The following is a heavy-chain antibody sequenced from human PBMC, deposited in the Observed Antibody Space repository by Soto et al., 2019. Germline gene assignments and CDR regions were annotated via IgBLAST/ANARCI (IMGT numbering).Heavy chain of an antibody. Sequence: EVQLVESGGGLVKPGGSLRLSCAASGFTFSSYSMNWFRQSPGQVLEWFSSISSSSSYIYYADAVKGRFTISRDNAKNSLYMPMNRLRVEDTAVYSCARVVNFCSGGSCSDYYYYGMDVWGQGTTVTVSS. CDR2: ISSSSSYI. J-gene: IGHJ6*02. D-gene: IGHD2-15*01. CDR1: GFTFSSYS. CDR3: ARVVNFCSGGSCSDYYYYGMDV. V-gene: IGHV3-21*01.